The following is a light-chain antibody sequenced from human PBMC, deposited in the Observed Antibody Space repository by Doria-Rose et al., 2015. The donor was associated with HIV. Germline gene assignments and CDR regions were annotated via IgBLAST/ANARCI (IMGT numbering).Light chain of an antibody. CDR2: RDN. V-gene: IGLV1-47*01. CDR3: PAWVDSQSAL. J-gene: IGLJ2*01. CDR1: TSNAGKNY. Sequence: STSNAGKNYVYWYQQFPGTAPKLLISRDNQRPSGVPDRFSGSKSGTSASLAISGLQPEDEGDYFCPAWVDSQSALFGGGTRLTVL.